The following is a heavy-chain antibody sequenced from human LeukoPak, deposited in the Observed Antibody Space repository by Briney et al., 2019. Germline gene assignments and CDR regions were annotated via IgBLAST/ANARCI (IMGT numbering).Heavy chain of an antibody. CDR2: IYPKSGGT. J-gene: IGHJ5*02. Sequence: ASVKVSCKASGYTFADYYIHWVRQAPGQGLEWMGWIYPKSGGTNSSQKFQGRVTMTRDTSISTAYMELSRLKFDDTAVYYCARVSTSGYRDWLDPWGQGTLVTVSS. D-gene: IGHD3-9*01. V-gene: IGHV1-2*02. CDR3: ARVSTSGYRDWLDP. CDR1: GYTFADYY.